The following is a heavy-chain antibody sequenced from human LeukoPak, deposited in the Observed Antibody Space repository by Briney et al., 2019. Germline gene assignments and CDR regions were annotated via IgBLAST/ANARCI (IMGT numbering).Heavy chain of an antibody. CDR2: IIPIFGTA. CDR3: ARGDLVVPAAVGASYYYYYGMDV. CDR1: GGTFSSYA. J-gene: IGHJ6*02. V-gene: IGHV1-69*01. Sequence: SVKGSCKASGGTFSSYAISWVRQAPGQGLEWMGGIIPIFGTANYAQKFQGRVTITADESTSTAYMELSSLRSEDTAVYYCARGDLVVPAAVGASYYYYYGMDVWGQGTTVTVSS. D-gene: IGHD2-2*01.